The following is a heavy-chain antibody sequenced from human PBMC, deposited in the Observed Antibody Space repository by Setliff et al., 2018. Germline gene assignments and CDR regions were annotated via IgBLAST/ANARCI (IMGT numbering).Heavy chain of an antibody. CDR1: GDSISGDY. V-gene: IGHV4-59*08. J-gene: IGHJ4*02. CDR2: IHYSGST. Sequence: SETLSLTCTVSGDSISGDYWSWIRQPPGKGLEWIGFIHYSGSTNYNPSLKSRVTISMDTSKNHFSLKLSSVTAADTAVYYCARGSYYDSSGYSPDFFDYWGQGTLVTVSS. D-gene: IGHD3-22*01. CDR3: ARGSYYDSSGYSPDFFDY.